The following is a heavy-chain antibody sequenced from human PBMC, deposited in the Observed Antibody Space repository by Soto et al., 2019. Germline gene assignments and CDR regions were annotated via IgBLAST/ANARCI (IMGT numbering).Heavy chain of an antibody. V-gene: IGHV4-30-2*01. Sequence: PWETLSLTGAVSGGSISSGGYSWSWIRQPPGKGLEWIGYIYHSGSTYYNPSLKSRVTISVDRSKNQFSLKLSSVTAADTAVYYCARASGIAVAGLDYWGQGTLVTVSS. J-gene: IGHJ4*02. D-gene: IGHD6-19*01. CDR1: GGSISSGGYS. CDR3: ARASGIAVAGLDY. CDR2: IYHSGST.